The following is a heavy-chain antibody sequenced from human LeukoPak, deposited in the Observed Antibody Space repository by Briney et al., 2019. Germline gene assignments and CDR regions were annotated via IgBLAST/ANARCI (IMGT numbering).Heavy chain of an antibody. CDR1: GDSVYSHSAA. D-gene: IGHD4-17*01. J-gene: IGHJ5*02. V-gene: IGHV6-1*02. CDR3: ARDDYGDNRWFDP. CDR2: TYYRSKWYN. Sequence: SGPGLGQPSQTLSLTCAISGDSVYSHSAAWNWIRESPSRGLECLGKTYYRSKWYNDYTVSEKSRITINPDTSKNQFSLQLNSVTPEDTAVYYCARDDYGDNRWFDPWGQGTLVTVSS.